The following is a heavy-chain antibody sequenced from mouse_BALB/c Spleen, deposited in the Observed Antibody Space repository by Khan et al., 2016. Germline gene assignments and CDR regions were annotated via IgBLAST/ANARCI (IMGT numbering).Heavy chain of an antibody. CDR1: GHSITSGY. CDR2: ISYSGST. V-gene: IGHV3-8*02. D-gene: IGHD2-1*01. J-gene: IGHJ4*01. CDR3: ARWDGNYGYYAMDY. Sequence: EVKLLESGPSLVKPSHTLSLTCSVTGHSITSGYWNWIRKFPGNKLEYLGYISYSGSTYYNPSLKSRISITRVTSKNQYYLQLNSVTTEDSATYYCARWDGNYGYYAMDYWGQGTSVTVSS.